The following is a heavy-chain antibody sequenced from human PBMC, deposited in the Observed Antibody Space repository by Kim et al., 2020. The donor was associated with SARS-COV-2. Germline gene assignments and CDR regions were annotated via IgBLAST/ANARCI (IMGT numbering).Heavy chain of an antibody. D-gene: IGHD2-15*01. CDR3: ARGRIGKPSRVIDY. CDR2: INHSGST. Sequence: SETLSLTCAVYGGSFSGYYWSWIRQPPGKGLEWIGEINHSGSTNYNPSLKSRVTISVDTSKNQFSLKLSSVTAADTAVYYCARGRIGKPSRVIDYWGQGTLVTVSS. J-gene: IGHJ4*02. CDR1: GGSFSGYY. V-gene: IGHV4-34*01.